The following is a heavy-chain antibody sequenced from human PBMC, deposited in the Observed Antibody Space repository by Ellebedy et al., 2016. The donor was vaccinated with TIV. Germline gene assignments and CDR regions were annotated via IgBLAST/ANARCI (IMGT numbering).Heavy chain of an antibody. CDR3: ARRQTPGWSPNFDL. V-gene: IGHV4-59*01. Sequence: MPSETLSLTCTVSGDSISHYYWSWIRQPPGKGLEWIGYIYYNGRTNYNPSLKSRVSISVDTSKNQFSLNLGSVTAADTAVYYCARRQTPGWSPNFDLWGQGTLVAVSS. CDR2: IYYNGRT. D-gene: IGHD1-1*01. CDR1: GDSISHYY. J-gene: IGHJ4*02.